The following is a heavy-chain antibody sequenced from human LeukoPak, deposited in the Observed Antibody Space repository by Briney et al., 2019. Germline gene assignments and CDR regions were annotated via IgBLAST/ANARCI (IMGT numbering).Heavy chain of an antibody. CDR1: GYTFTSYA. CDR2: INAGNGNT. D-gene: IGHD5-12*01. Sequence: ASVKVSCKASGYTFTSYAMHWVRQAPGQRLEWMGWINAGNGNTKYSQEFQGRVTITRDTSASTAYMELSSLRSEDMAVYYCARDDSGYGTITDWGGFDYWGQGTLVTVSS. J-gene: IGHJ4*02. V-gene: IGHV1-3*03. CDR3: ARDDSGYGTITDWGGFDY.